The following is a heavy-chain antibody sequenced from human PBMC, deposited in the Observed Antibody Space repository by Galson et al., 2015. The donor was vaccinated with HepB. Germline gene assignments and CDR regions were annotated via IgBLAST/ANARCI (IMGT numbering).Heavy chain of an antibody. J-gene: IGHJ5*02. Sequence: QSGAEVKKPGESLKVSCKASGYTFTSYAIHWVRQAPGQRLEWMGWINAGNGKTKYSQNFQGRVTITSDTSASTAYMELSSLRSEDTAVYYCAREEPAPTLNWFDPWGQGTLVTVSS. D-gene: IGHD2-2*01. CDR2: INAGNGKT. CDR1: GYTFTSYA. CDR3: AREEPAPTLNWFDP. V-gene: IGHV1-3*01.